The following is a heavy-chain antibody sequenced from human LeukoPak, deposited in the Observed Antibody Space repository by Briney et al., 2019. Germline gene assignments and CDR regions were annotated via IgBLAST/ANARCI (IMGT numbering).Heavy chain of an antibody. V-gene: IGHV4-4*07. CDR2: IYTSGST. Sequence: PSETLSLTCAAYGGTFSGYYWSWIRQPAGKGLEWIGRIYTSGSTNYNPSLKSRVTMSVDTSKNQFSLKLSSVTAADTAVYYCARDVLLYYYDSSGYFDYWGQGTLVTVSS. CDR1: GGTFSGYY. CDR3: ARDVLLYYYDSSGYFDY. D-gene: IGHD3-22*01. J-gene: IGHJ4*02.